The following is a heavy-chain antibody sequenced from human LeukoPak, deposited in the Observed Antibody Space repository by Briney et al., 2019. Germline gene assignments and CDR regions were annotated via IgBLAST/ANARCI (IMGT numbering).Heavy chain of an antibody. CDR1: GGSFSGYY. Sequence: PSETLSLTCAVYGGSFSGYYWSWTRQPPGKGLEWIGEINHSGSTNYNPSLKSRVTISVDTSKNQFSLKLSSVTATDTAVYYCARGAHGDYNWGQGTLVTVSS. J-gene: IGHJ4*02. CDR3: ARGAHGDYN. D-gene: IGHD4-17*01. V-gene: IGHV4-34*01. CDR2: INHSGST.